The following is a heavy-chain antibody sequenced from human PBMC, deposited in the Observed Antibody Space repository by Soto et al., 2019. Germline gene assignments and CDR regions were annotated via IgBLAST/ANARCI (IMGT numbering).Heavy chain of an antibody. J-gene: IGHJ5*02. CDR1: GGSISSSSYY. CDR3: ARPLAREKSIDP. CDR2: IYYSGST. V-gene: IGHV4-39*01. Sequence: QLQLQESGPGLVKPSETLSLTCTVSGGSISSSSYYWGWIRQPPGKGLEWIGSIYYSGSTYYNPSLKSRVTISVDTSKNQCSLKLSSVTAADTAVYYCARPLAREKSIDPWGQGTLVTVSS.